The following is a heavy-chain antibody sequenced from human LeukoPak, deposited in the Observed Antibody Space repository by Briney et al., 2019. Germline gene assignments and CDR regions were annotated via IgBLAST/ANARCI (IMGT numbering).Heavy chain of an antibody. V-gene: IGHV1-69*05. D-gene: IGHD1-7*01. CDR1: GGTFSSYA. CDR2: IIPIFGTA. Sequence: ASVKVSCKASGGTFSSYAISWVRQAPGQGLEWMGGIIPIFGTANYAQKFQGRVTITTDESTSTAYMELSSLRSEDTAVYYCARVGGPPDELPRYYYYMDVWGKGTTVTVSS. CDR3: ARVGGPPDELPRYYYYMDV. J-gene: IGHJ6*03.